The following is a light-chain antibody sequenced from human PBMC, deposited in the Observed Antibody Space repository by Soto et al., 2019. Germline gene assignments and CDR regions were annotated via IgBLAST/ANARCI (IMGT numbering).Light chain of an antibody. J-gene: IGKJ2*01. CDR3: QQYGSSQYT. CDR2: VAS. V-gene: IGKV3-20*01. CDR1: QSVSSS. Sequence: EIVLTQSPGTLSLSPGERATLSCRASQSVSSSLAWYQHKPGQAPRLLIYVASSRATGIPDRFSGSGSGTDFTLTLSRLEPEDFAVYYCQQYGSSQYTFGQGTKLEIK.